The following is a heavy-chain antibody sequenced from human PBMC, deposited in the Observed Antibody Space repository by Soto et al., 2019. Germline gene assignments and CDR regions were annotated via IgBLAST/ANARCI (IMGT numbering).Heavy chain of an antibody. J-gene: IGHJ6*02. CDR1: GGSIIGYY. V-gene: IGHV4-59*01. Sequence: SETLSLTCTVSGGSIIGYYWSWSLQPPGKGLEWIGYMYNTGSTVYNPSFKSRVTISVDTSKNQFSLKLNSVTAADTAVYYCARDLWGYCGTDCYPLDVWSQGTTVTVS. CDR3: ARDLWGYCGTDCYPLDV. CDR2: MYNTGST. D-gene: IGHD2-21*02.